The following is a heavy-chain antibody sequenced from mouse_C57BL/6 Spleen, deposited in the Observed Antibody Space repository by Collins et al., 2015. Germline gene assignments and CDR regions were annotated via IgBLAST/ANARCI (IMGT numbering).Heavy chain of an antibody. D-gene: IGHD1-1*01. CDR2: INPNNGGT. V-gene: IGHV1-26*01. Sequence: QSHGKSLEWIGDINPNNGGTSYNQKFKGKATLTVDKSSSTAYMELRSLTSEDSAVYYCARYYYGSSDWGQGTTLTVSS. J-gene: IGHJ2*01. CDR3: ARYYYGSSD.